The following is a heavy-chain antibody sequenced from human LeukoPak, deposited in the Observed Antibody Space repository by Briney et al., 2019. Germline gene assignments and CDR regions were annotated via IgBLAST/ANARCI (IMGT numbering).Heavy chain of an antibody. Sequence: GRSLRLSCAASGFTFSNYGMHWVRQVPGKGLEWVTAIWFDGIRKYYADSVKGRLTISRDNSKNSLYLQMNSLRAEDTAVYYCASLGYCSSTSCPDYWGQGTLVTVSS. D-gene: IGHD2-2*01. CDR3: ASLGYCSSTSCPDY. J-gene: IGHJ4*02. CDR1: GFTFSNYG. V-gene: IGHV3-33*01. CDR2: IWFDGIRK.